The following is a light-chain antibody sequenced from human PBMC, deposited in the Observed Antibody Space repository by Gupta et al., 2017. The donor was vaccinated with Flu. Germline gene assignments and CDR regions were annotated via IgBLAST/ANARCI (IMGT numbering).Light chain of an antibody. CDR3: QQYDSSPQT. CDR2: NAS. Sequence: PGESATLSCRASQKISSGYLAWYQQRPGQAPSLLIYNASSRAAGIPDRISGSDSGTDFSLTISRLEPEDFGLYYCQQYDSSPQTFGPGTRVEI. J-gene: IGKJ3*01. CDR1: QKISSGY. V-gene: IGKV3-20*01.